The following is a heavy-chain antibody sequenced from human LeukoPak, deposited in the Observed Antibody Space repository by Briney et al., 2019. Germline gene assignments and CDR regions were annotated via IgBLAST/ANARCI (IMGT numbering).Heavy chain of an antibody. Sequence: SVKVSCKASGGTFSSYAISWVRQAPGQGLGWMGGIIPIFGTANYAQKFQGRVTITADESTSTAYMELSSLRSEDTAVYYCARRSYGGKGGLGYYYYYMDVWGKGTTVTVSS. V-gene: IGHV1-69*13. CDR2: IIPIFGTA. D-gene: IGHD4-23*01. CDR1: GGTFSSYA. CDR3: ARRSYGGKGGLGYYYYYMDV. J-gene: IGHJ6*03.